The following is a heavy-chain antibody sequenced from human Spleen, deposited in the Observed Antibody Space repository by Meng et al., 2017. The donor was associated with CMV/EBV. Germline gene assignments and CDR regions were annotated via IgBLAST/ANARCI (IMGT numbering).Heavy chain of an antibody. J-gene: IGHJ4*02. CDR2: IKRDGTNK. V-gene: IGHV3-7*01. Sequence: GESLKISCEASGFTFSSYWMSWVRQAPGRGLEWVANIKRDGTNKYYVESVEGRFTISRDNAKTSLYLQMNSLRVEDTAVYYCARGGKGFYGGVDYWGQGTLVTVSS. D-gene: IGHD4/OR15-4a*01. CDR3: ARGGKGFYGGVDY. CDR1: GFTFSSYW.